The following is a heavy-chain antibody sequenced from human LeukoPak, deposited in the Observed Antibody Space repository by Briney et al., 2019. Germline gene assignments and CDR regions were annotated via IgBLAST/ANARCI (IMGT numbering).Heavy chain of an antibody. J-gene: IGHJ6*02. CDR2: ISAYNGNT. Sequence: GASVKVSCKASGYTFTSYGSSWVRQAPGQGLEWMGWISAYNGNTNYAQKLQGRVTMTTDTSTSTAYMELRSLRSDDTAVYYCARDGRSAREGVKGGYYYYGMDVWGQGTTVTVSS. CDR1: GYTFTSYG. V-gene: IGHV1-18*01. D-gene: IGHD6-6*01. CDR3: ARDGRSAREGVKGGYYYYGMDV.